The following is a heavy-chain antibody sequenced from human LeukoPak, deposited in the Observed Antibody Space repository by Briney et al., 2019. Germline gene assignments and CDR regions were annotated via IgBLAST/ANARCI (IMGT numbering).Heavy chain of an antibody. CDR3: ATDYTSSWYQFVY. J-gene: IGHJ4*02. CDR1: GFTLSNSG. Sequence: PGGSLRLSCTASGFTLSNSGMSWVRQAPGKGLEWVSAISGSGGTTDYADSVKGRFTILRDNSKNTLFLDMDSLRAEDTAVYYCATDYTSSWYQFVYWGQGTLVTVSS. D-gene: IGHD6-13*01. CDR2: ISGSGGTT. V-gene: IGHV3-23*01.